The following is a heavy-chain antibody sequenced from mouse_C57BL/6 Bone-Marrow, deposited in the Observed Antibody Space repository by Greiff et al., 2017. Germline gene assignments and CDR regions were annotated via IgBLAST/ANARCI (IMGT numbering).Heavy chain of an antibody. J-gene: IGHJ4*01. CDR1: GFSLSTSGMG. Sequence: QVQLKESGPGILQPSQTLSLTCSFSGFSLSTSGMGVSWIRQPSGKGLEWLAHIYWDDDKRSNPSLKSRLTISKDTSRNQVFLKITSVDTADTATYYCARNGDYLYYFAVDYWGQGTSVTLSS. D-gene: IGHD2-4*01. CDR3: ARNGDYLYYFAVDY. V-gene: IGHV8-12*01. CDR2: IYWDDDK.